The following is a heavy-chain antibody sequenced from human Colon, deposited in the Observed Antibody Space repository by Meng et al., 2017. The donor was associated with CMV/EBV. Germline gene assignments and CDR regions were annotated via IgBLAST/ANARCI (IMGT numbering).Heavy chain of an antibody. D-gene: IGHD2-8*02. CDR1: TYW. Sequence: TYWMHWIRQAPGKGLVWVATINTEQSFTSYADAVKGRFTISRDNAKNTLSLHLTLLLYDSPALSSFSHSLSLSSSTGGLFFFPLFDSWGQGTLVTVSS. V-gene: IGHV3-74*01. J-gene: IGHJ4*02. CDR3: SHSLSLSSSTGGLFFFPLFDS. CDR2: INTEQSFT.